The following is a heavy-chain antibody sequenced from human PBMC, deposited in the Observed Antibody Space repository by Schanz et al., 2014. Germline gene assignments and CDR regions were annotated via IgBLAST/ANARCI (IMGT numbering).Heavy chain of an antibody. CDR1: GFNFNNYD. J-gene: IGHJ5*02. CDR2: ISVYTGNT. Sequence: QVQLVQSGAEVKKPGASVKVSCTASGFNFNNYDLNWVRQATGQGLEWMGWISVYTGNTKYGQKVQGRVTMTADTSTNTAYMELRSLRSDDTAVYYCAKAEYDILTDSYSRLDPWGQGTLVTVYS. CDR3: AKAEYDILTDSYSRLDP. V-gene: IGHV1-18*04. D-gene: IGHD3-9*01.